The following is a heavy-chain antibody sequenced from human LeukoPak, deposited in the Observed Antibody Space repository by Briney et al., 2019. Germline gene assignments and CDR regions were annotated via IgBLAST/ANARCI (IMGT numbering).Heavy chain of an antibody. V-gene: IGHV4-59*01. D-gene: IGHD4-17*01. CDR3: ASTVTTSTAWYFDL. CDR2: IYYSGST. CDR1: GGSISSYY. J-gene: IGHJ2*01. Sequence: SETLSLTCTVSGGSISSYYWSWIRQPPGKGLEWIGYIYYSGSTNYNPSLKSRVTISVDTSKNQFSLKLSSVTAADTAVYYCASTVTTSTAWYFDLWGRGTLVTVSS.